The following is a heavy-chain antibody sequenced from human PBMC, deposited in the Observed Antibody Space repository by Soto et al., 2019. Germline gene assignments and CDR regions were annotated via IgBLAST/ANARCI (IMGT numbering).Heavy chain of an antibody. CDR1: GYTFTDYY. Sequence: ASVKVSCKASGYTFTDYYIHWVRQAPGQGLEWMGWINPNSGATNYAQKFQGRVIMTRDTSISTAYMELSRLRSDDTAVYYCARDLVPAAISFYGMDVWGQGTTVTVSS. D-gene: IGHD2-2*01. CDR3: ARDLVPAAISFYGMDV. J-gene: IGHJ6*02. CDR2: INPNSGAT. V-gene: IGHV1-2*02.